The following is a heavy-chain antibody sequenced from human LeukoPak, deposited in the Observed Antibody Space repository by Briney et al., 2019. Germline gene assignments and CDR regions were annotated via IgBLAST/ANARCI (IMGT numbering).Heavy chain of an antibody. D-gene: IGHD7-27*01. CDR2: INHSGST. CDR1: GGSLSGYY. J-gene: IGHJ4*02. CDR3: ARIPGDRPDD. Sequence: SETLSLTCAVYGGSLSGYYWSWIRQPPGKGLEWIGEINHSGSTNYNPSLKSRVTISVDTSKNQFSLKLSSVTAADTAVYYCARIPGDRPDDWGQGTLVTVS. V-gene: IGHV4-34*01.